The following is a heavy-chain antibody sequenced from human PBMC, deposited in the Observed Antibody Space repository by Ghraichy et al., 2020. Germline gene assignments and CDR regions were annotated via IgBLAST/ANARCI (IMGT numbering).Heavy chain of an antibody. CDR1: GFTFSNCA. D-gene: IGHD1-1*01. Sequence: GGSLRLSCAASGFTFSNCAMHWVRQAPGKGLEWVAFIQFDGSNKYYADSVKGRFTISRDNSKNTLYLQMNSLRAEDTAVYYCAKDFTRNYQLDYWGQGTLVTVSS. CDR3: AKDFTRNYQLDY. J-gene: IGHJ4*02. CDR2: IQFDGSNK. V-gene: IGHV3-30*02.